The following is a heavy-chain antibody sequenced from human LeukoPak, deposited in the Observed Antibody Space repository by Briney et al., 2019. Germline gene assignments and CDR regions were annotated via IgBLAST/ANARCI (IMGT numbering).Heavy chain of an antibody. J-gene: IGHJ4*02. Sequence: PSETLSLTCTVSGGSISSYYWSWIRQPPGKGLEWIGYIYYSGSTNYNPSLKSRVTISVDTSKNQLSLKLSSVTAADTAVYYCARLLTVTTGYYFDYWGQGTLVTVSS. D-gene: IGHD4-17*01. CDR2: IYYSGST. CDR3: ARLLTVTTGYYFDY. V-gene: IGHV4-59*08. CDR1: GGSISSYY.